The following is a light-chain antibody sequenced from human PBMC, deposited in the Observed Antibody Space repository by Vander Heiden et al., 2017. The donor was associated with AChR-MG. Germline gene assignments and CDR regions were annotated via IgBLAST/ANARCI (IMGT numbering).Light chain of an antibody. CDR1: QSVDKW. V-gene: IGKV1-5*03. CDR2: KTS. J-gene: IGKJ1*01. Sequence: DIQMTQSPSTLSASLGDRVSIPCRASQSVDKWLAWYQQKPGKAPNLLIYKTSNLESGVPSRFSGSGSGTEFTLTISSLQPDDFATYYCQQYHAYPKTFGQGTKVEIK. CDR3: QQYHAYPKT.